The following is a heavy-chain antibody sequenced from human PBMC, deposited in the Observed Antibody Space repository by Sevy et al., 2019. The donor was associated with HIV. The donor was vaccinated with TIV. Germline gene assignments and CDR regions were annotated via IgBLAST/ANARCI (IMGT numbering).Heavy chain of an antibody. Sequence: SETLSLTCTVSGGSITSLYWGWIRQPPGKGLEWIANIYYNGNTNYNPSLKSRVTISLDTSKNQFSLRLSSVTAADTDIYYGAGENAWGRGYSWGQGTLVTVSS. CDR1: GGSITSLY. CDR2: IYYNGNT. V-gene: IGHV4-59*08. D-gene: IGHD1-26*01. CDR3: AGENAWGRGYS. J-gene: IGHJ4*02.